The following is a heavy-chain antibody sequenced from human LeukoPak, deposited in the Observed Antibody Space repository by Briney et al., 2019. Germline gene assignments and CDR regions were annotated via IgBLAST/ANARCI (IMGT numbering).Heavy chain of an antibody. J-gene: IGHJ4*02. CDR1: GESFSDYQ. V-gene: IGHV4-34*01. CDR2: INHSGGT. Sequence: PSETLSLTCAVYGESFSDYQWSWIRQTPGKGLEWIGEINHSGGTDYNPSLKSRVTISVDTSKNQFSLKLSSVTAADTAVYYCARDTGPFDYWGQGTLVTVSS. D-gene: IGHD5-18*01. CDR3: ARDTGPFDY.